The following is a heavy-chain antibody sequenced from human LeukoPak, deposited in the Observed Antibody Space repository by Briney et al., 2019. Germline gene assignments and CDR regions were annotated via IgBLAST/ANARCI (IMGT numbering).Heavy chain of an antibody. CDR1: GFTFSSYG. CDR2: IWYDGSNK. Sequence: GRSLRLSCAASGFTFSSYGMHWVRQAPGKGLEWVAVIWYDGSNKYYADSVKGRFTISRDNSKNTLYLQMNSLRADDTAVYYCARSSGRSPFDMWGQGTMVTVSS. D-gene: IGHD6-19*01. CDR3: ARSSGRSPFDM. V-gene: IGHV3-33*01. J-gene: IGHJ3*02.